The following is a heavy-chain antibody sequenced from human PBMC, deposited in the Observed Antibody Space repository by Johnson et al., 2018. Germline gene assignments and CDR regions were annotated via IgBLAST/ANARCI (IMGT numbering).Heavy chain of an antibody. J-gene: IGHJ6*02. Sequence: QVQLVQSGAEVKKPGSSMKVSCKASGGTFNSYAVNWVRQAPGQGLEWMGGIIPVFNIVNYAQKFQGRVTIIADESTSTAYMELRSLRSEDTAMYYCGRGECSGGTCHLQVGLHFYFYGLDVWGQGTTVIVSS. V-gene: IGHV1-69*12. CDR1: GGTFNSYA. CDR3: GRGECSGGTCHLQVGLHFYFYGLDV. CDR2: IIPVFNIV. D-gene: IGHD2-15*01.